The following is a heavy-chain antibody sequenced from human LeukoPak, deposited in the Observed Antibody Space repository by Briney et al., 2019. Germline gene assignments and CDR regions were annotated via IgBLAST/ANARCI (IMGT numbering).Heavy chain of an antibody. CDR3: ARIAVAAHGPSFDL. D-gene: IGHD6-19*01. CDR2: ISSSSSYI. V-gene: IGHV3-21*01. Sequence: GGSLRLSCAASGFTFSSYSMNWVRQAPGKGLEWVSSISSSSSYIYYADSVKGRFTISRDNAKNSLYLQMNSLRAEDTAVYYCARIAVAAHGPSFDLWGRGTLVTVSS. J-gene: IGHJ2*01. CDR1: GFTFSSYS.